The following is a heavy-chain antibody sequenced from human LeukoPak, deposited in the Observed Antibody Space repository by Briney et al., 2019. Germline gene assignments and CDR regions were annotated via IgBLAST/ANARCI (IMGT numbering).Heavy chain of an antibody. V-gene: IGHV3-23*01. Sequence: GGSLRLSCAAPGFTFTSYAMSRVRQAPGKGLEWVSAISGSGGSTYYADSVKGRFTISRDNSKSTLFLQMNSLRAEDTAVYYCAKDPRVGSRVATPCHWGQGTLVTVS. CDR3: AKDPRVGSRVATPCH. D-gene: IGHD5-24*01. CDR1: GFTFTSYA. CDR2: ISGSGGST. J-gene: IGHJ4*02.